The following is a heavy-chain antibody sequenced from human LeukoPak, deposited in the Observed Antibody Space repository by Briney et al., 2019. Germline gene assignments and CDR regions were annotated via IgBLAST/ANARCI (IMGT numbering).Heavy chain of an antibody. CDR1: GFTFSSYS. Sequence: GGSPRLSCAASGFTFSSYSMNWVRQAPGKGLEWVSSISSSSSYIYYADSVKGRFTISRDNAKNSLYLQMNSLMAEDTAVYYCARVRAAALDYWGQGTLVTVSS. CDR2: ISSSSSYI. CDR3: ARVRAAALDY. J-gene: IGHJ4*02. D-gene: IGHD6-13*01. V-gene: IGHV3-21*01.